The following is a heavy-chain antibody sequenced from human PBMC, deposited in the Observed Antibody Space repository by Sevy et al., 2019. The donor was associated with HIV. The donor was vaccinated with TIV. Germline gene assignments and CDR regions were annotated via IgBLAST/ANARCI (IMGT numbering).Heavy chain of an antibody. CDR3: ARRGNLGGGDYFDY. Sequence: SETLSLTCTVNGGSISSYYWSWIRQSAGKGLEWIGRIYTSGITNYNPSHKSRVTMSVDTSKNQFSLNLRSVTAADTAVYYCARRGNLGGGDYFDYWGQGTLVTVSS. V-gene: IGHV4-4*07. CDR2: IYTSGIT. D-gene: IGHD1-26*01. CDR1: GGSISSYY. J-gene: IGHJ4*02.